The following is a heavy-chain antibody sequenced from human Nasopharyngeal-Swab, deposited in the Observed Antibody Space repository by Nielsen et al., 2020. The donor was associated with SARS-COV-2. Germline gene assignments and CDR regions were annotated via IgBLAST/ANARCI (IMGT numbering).Heavy chain of an antibody. CDR3: ASGPTQQLVRDY. Sequence: RQAPGKGLEWIGEINHSGSTNYNPSLKSRVTISVDTSKNQFSLKLSSVTAADTAVYYCASGPTQQLVRDYWGQGTLVTVSS. V-gene: IGHV4-34*01. J-gene: IGHJ4*02. D-gene: IGHD6-13*01. CDR2: INHSGST.